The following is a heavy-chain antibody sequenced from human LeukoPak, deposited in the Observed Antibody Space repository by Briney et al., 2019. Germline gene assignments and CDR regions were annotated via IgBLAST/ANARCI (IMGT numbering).Heavy chain of an antibody. CDR1: GGSISSGSYY. J-gene: IGHJ5*02. CDR2: IYTSGST. V-gene: IGHV4-61*02. CDR3: ARVVCSSTSCYNWFDP. Sequence: SETLSLTCTVSGGSISSGSYYWSWIRQPAGKGLEWIGRIYTSGSTNYNPSLKSRVTISVDTSKNQFSLKVRSVAAADTAVYYCARVVCSSTSCYNWFDPWGPGTLVTVSS. D-gene: IGHD2-2*01.